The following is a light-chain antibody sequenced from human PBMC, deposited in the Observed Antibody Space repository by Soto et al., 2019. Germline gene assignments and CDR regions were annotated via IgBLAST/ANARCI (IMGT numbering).Light chain of an antibody. J-gene: IGLJ1*01. V-gene: IGLV2-14*01. Sequence: QSTLTQPASVSGSPGQSITISCTGTSSDVGGYDYVSWYQQQSGKAPKLIIYEVSSRPSGVSNRFSGSKSGNTASLTISGLQAEDEADYYCDSFTSSRAYVFGVGTKVTVL. CDR1: SSDVGGYDY. CDR3: DSFTSSRAYV. CDR2: EVS.